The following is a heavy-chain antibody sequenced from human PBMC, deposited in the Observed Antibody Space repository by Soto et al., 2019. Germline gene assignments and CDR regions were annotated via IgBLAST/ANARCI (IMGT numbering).Heavy chain of an antibody. CDR1: GGSFSGYY. CDR2: INHSGST. CDR3: ARGTMVRGVIL. Sequence: QVQLQQWGAGLLKPSETLSLTCAVYGGSFSGYYWSWIRQPPGKGLEWIGEINHSGSTNYNPSLKSRVTISVDTSKNQFSLKLSSVTAADTAVYYCARGTMVRGVILWGQGTLVTVSS. D-gene: IGHD3-10*01. V-gene: IGHV4-34*01. J-gene: IGHJ4*02.